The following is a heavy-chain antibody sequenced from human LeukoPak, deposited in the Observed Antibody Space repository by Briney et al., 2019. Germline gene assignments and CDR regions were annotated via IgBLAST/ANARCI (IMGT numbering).Heavy chain of an antibody. CDR3: ARGPLGIAAAGTPHDY. J-gene: IGHJ4*02. CDR2: INHSGST. V-gene: IGHV4-34*01. CDR1: GGSVSSGTHY. Sequence: PSETLSLTCSVSGGSVSSGTHYWSWIRQPPGKGLEWIGEINHSGSTNYNPSLKSRVTISVDTSKNQFSLKLSSVTAADTAVYYCARGPLGIAAAGTPHDYWGQGTLVTVSS. D-gene: IGHD6-13*01.